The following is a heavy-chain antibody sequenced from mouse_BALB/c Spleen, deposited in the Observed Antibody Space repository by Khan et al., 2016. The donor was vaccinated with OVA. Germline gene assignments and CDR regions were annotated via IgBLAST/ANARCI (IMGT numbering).Heavy chain of an antibody. CDR1: GYTFTSYD. Sequence: QVQLQQSGPELVKPGALVKISCKASGYTFTSYDINWVKQRPGQGLEWIGWIYPGDGSTKYNENFKGKATLTADTSSSTTYMQLRSLTAENSAVYVWAREGLRGVAMDYWGQGTSVTVSS. J-gene: IGHJ4*01. CDR3: AREGLRGVAMDY. V-gene: IGHV1S56*01. CDR2: IYPGDGST. D-gene: IGHD2-4*01.